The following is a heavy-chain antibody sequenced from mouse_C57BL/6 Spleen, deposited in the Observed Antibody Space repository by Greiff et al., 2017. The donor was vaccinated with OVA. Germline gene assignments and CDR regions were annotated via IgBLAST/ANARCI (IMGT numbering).Heavy chain of an antibody. V-gene: IGHV1-55*01. CDR1: GYTFTSYW. CDR3: AKIYYGSGYAMDY. Sequence: VQLQQPGAELVKPGASVKMSCKASGYTFTSYWITWVKQRPGQGLEWIGDIYPGSGSTNYNEKFKSKATLTVDTSSSTAYMQLSSLTSEDSAVYYCAKIYYGSGYAMDYWGQGTSVTVSS. CDR2: IYPGSGST. D-gene: IGHD1-1*01. J-gene: IGHJ4*01.